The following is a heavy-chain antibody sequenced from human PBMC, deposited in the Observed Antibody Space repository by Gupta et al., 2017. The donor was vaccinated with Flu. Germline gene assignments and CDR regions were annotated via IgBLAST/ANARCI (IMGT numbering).Heavy chain of an antibody. Sequence: ELPMLESGGGLVQPGGSLRLSWDAAGFPFSRVAMSEIRQAPGQGLEWCSAISGSGGSPYYATSVKGRFTISRDDSKNTLYLQMNSLRAEDTALYYCASCSSTSCYEGYYYYGMDVWGQGTTVTVSS. V-gene: IGHV3-23*01. D-gene: IGHD2-2*01. CDR1: GFPFSRVA. J-gene: IGHJ6*02. CDR3: ASCSSTSCYEGYYYYGMDV. CDR2: ISGSGGSP.